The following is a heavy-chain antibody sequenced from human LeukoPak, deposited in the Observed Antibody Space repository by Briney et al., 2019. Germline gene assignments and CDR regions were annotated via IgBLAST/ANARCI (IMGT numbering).Heavy chain of an antibody. Sequence: ASVKVSCKASGYAFTSYGISWVRQAPGQGLEWMGWISGYNGNTNYAQKLQGRVTMTTDTSTSTAYMELRSLRSEDTAVYYCARVNSPYYDIYDEFDYWGQGTLVTVSS. CDR2: ISGYNGNT. J-gene: IGHJ4*02. CDR3: ARVNSPYYDIYDEFDY. V-gene: IGHV1-18*01. CDR1: GYAFTSYG. D-gene: IGHD3-9*01.